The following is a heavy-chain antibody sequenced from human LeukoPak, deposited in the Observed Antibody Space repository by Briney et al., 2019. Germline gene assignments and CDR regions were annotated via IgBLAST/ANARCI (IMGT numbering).Heavy chain of an antibody. J-gene: IGHJ4*02. D-gene: IGHD3-22*01. Sequence: SETLSLTCAVYGGSFSGYYWSWIRQPPGKGLEWIGEINHSGSTNYNPSLKSRVTISVDTSKNQFSLKLSSVTAADTAVYYCARGFRYYYDSSGYRLDYWGQGTLVTVSS. CDR3: ARGFRYYYDSSGYRLDY. V-gene: IGHV4-34*01. CDR2: INHSGST. CDR1: GGSFSGYY.